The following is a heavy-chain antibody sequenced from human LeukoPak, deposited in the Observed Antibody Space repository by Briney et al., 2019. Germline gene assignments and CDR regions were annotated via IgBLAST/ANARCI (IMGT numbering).Heavy chain of an antibody. CDR1: GFTFSSYC. CDR2: ISYDGSNK. V-gene: IGHV3-30*18. CDR3: AKERRSGYGFDY. J-gene: IGHJ4*02. Sequence: GRSLSLSCAPSGFTFSSYCMHWVRQAPGNWLEWVAVISYDGSNKYHADSVKGRFTISRDNSKNTLYLQMNSLRAEDTAVYYCAKERRSGYGFDYWGQGTLVTVSS. D-gene: IGHD6-25*01.